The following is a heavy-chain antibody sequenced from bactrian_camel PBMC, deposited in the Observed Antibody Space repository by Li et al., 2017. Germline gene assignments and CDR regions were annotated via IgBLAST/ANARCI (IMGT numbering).Heavy chain of an antibody. V-gene: IGHV3S40*01. Sequence: QLVESGGGSVQTGGSLRLSCTVNGSIKRGSLCMGWFRQVPGKEREGVAAIDSDTVTTRYADSVRGRFSISLDTAKNTVYLQMNSLKPEDTATYYCAATGYCYKRWFENYRHWGQGTQVTVS. D-gene: IGHD2*01. CDR1: GSIKRGSLC. CDR3: AATGYCYKRWFENYRH. J-gene: IGHJ4*01. CDR2: IDSDTVTT.